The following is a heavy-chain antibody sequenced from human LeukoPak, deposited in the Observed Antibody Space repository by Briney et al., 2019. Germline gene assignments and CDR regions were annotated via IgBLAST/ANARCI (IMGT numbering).Heavy chain of an antibody. J-gene: IGHJ4*02. CDR3: ARDSSSIWTSNYFDY. CDR2: IYDGGST. D-gene: IGHD6-13*01. V-gene: IGHV3-66*01. CDR1: GFNVSRNY. Sequence: GGSLRLSCAASGFNVSRNYMSWVRQAPGKGLEWVSVIYDGGSTYYAESVKGRFSSYRDNSKNTLYLQMNSLRGEDTAVYYCARDSSSIWTSNYFDYWGQGTLVTISS.